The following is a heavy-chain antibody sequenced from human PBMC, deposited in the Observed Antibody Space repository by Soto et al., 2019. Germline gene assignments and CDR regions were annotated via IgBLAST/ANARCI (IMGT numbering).Heavy chain of an antibody. J-gene: IGHJ3*02. CDR1: GGSISSYY. CDR3: ARRYGSAFDI. CDR2: IYYSGST. D-gene: IGHD3-10*01. V-gene: IGHV4-59*01. Sequence: QVQLQESGPGLVKPSETLSLTCTVSGGSISSYYWSWIRQPPGKGLEWIGYIYYSGSTNYNPSLMSRVTISVDTSKNQFSLNLSSVTAADTAVYYCARRYGSAFDIWGQGTMVTVSS.